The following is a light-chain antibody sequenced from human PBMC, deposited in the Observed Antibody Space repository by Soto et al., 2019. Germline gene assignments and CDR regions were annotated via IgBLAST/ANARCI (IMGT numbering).Light chain of an antibody. CDR2: KAS. Sequence: DIQMTQSPSTLSASVGDRVTITCRASQSISSWLAWYQQNPGKAPKLLIYKASILESGVPSRFSGSGSGTDFTLTISSLQPDDFATYYCQQYDSYPWTFGQGTKVEIK. J-gene: IGKJ1*01. V-gene: IGKV1-5*03. CDR3: QQYDSYPWT. CDR1: QSISSW.